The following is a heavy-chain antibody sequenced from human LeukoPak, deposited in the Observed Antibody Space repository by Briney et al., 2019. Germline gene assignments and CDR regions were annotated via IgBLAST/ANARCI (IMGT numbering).Heavy chain of an antibody. CDR3: AKDLMTYMITFGPQGY. J-gene: IGHJ4*02. CDR1: GFTFCIYG. V-gene: IGHV3-33*06. CDR2: IWYDGSNK. Sequence: GGSLRLSCAASGFTFCIYGMHWVRQAPGKGLEWVAVIWYDGSNKYYADSVKGRFTISRDNSKNTLYLQLNSLRAEDTAVYYCAKDLMTYMITFGPQGYWGQGTLVTVSS. D-gene: IGHD3-16*01.